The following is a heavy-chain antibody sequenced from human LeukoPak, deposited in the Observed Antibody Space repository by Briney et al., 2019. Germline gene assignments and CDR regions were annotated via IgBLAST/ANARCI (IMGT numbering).Heavy chain of an antibody. CDR1: GFTFSNAW. Sequence: GGSLRLSCAASGFTFSNAWMSWVRQAPGKGLEGVSYVSSSGRTIYYADSVKGRFTISRDNAKNSLYLQMSSLRAEDTGVYYCARATRGVASDFDYWGQGTLVPVSS. D-gene: IGHD2-15*01. V-gene: IGHV3-11*04. CDR2: VSSSGRTI. J-gene: IGHJ4*02. CDR3: ARATRGVASDFDY.